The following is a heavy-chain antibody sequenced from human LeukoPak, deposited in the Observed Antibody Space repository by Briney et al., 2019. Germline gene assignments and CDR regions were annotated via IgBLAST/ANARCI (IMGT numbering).Heavy chain of an antibody. CDR1: GGSISSGGYY. CDR3: ARDARGTGSNVWGSYRLDWFDP. D-gene: IGHD3-16*01. J-gene: IGHJ5*02. V-gene: IGHV4-31*03. CDR2: IYYSGST. Sequence: SETLSLTCTVSGGSISSGGYYWSWIRQHPGKGLEWIGYIYYSGSTYYNPSLKSRVTISVDTSKNQFSLKLSSVTAADTAVYCCARDARGTGSNVWGSYRLDWFDPWGQGTLVTVSS.